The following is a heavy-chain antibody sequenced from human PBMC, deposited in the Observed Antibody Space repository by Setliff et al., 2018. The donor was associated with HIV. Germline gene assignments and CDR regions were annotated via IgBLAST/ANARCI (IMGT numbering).Heavy chain of an antibody. CDR1: GGSISSHY. J-gene: IGHJ3*02. Sequence: SETLSLTCTVSGGSISSHYWSWIRQPPGKGLEWIGSIYYSGSTNYNPSLKSRVTISVDTSKKQFSLHFYSVTAADTAVYYCARSRIRGYYDTSPAMAFDIWGQGTMVTVSS. D-gene: IGHD3-22*01. V-gene: IGHV4-59*08. CDR3: ARSRIRGYYDTSPAMAFDI. CDR2: IYYSGST.